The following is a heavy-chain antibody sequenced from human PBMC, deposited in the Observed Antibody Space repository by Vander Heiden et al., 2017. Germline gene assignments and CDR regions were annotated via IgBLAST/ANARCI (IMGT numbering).Heavy chain of an antibody. CDR2: SYYSGST. J-gene: IGHJ4*02. Sequence: QVQLQESGPGLVKPSETLSLTCTVSGGSISSYYWSWIRQPPGKGREWIGYSYYSGSTNYNPSLKSRVTISVDTSKNQFSLKLSSVTAADTAVYYCARDSGSYYGRYFDYWGQGTLVTVSS. CDR3: ARDSGSYYGRYFDY. CDR1: GGSISSYY. D-gene: IGHD1-26*01. V-gene: IGHV4-59*01.